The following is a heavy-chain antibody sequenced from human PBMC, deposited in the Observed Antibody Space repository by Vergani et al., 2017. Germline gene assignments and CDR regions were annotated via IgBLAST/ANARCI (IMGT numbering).Heavy chain of an antibody. D-gene: IGHD3-10*01. CDR3: ARDLMVTMVRGVIITGEDGMDV. J-gene: IGHJ6*02. CDR2: IYYSGST. CDR1: GGSISSGGYY. Sequence: QVQLQESGPGLVKPSQTLSLTCTVSGGSISSGGYYWSWIRQHPGKGLEWIGYIYYSGSTYYNPSLKSRVTISVDTSKNQFSLKLSSVTAADTAVYYCARDLMVTMVRGVIITGEDGMDVWGQGTTVTVSS. V-gene: IGHV4-31*03.